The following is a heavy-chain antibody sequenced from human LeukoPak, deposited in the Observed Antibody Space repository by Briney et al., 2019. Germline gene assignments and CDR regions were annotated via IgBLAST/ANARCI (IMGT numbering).Heavy chain of an antibody. Sequence: PGESLKISCKGSGYSFTSYWIGWVRQMPGKGLEWMGIIYPGDSDTRYSPSFQGQVTISADKSISTAYLQWSSLKASDTAMYYCARQRSPVEYYYYYMDVWGKGTTVTVSS. CDR1: GYSFTSYW. CDR2: IYPGDSDT. D-gene: IGHD5-24*01. CDR3: ARQRSPVEYYYYYMDV. V-gene: IGHV5-51*01. J-gene: IGHJ6*03.